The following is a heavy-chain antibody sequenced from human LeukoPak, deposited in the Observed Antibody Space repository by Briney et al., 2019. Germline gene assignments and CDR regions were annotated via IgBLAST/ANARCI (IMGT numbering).Heavy chain of an antibody. CDR3: ARGGHYCSGSGCHDY. Sequence: GASVKVSCKASGYTFTRNYIHWVRQAPGQGLVWMGIINPSGGRATYAQRFQGRVTLTRDTSTSTVYMELSRLTSDDTAVYYCARGGHYCSGSGCHDYWGQGTLVTVSS. CDR2: INPSGGRA. V-gene: IGHV1-46*01. CDR1: GYTFTRNY. D-gene: IGHD2-15*01. J-gene: IGHJ4*02.